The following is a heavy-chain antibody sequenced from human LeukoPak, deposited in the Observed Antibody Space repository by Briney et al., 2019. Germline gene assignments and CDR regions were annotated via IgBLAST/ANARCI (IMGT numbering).Heavy chain of an antibody. Sequence: SVKVSCKASGGTFSSYAISWVRQAPGQGLEWMGGIIPIFGTANYAQKLQGRVTITADESTSAAYMELSSLRSEDTAVYYCASGYCSSTSCYYYGMDVWAKGPRSPSP. V-gene: IGHV1-69*13. J-gene: IGHJ6*02. CDR3: ASGYCSSTSCYYYGMDV. CDR1: GGTFSSYA. D-gene: IGHD2-2*01. CDR2: IIPIFGTA.